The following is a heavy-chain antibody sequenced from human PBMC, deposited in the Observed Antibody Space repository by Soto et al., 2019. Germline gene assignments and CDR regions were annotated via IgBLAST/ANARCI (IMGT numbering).Heavy chain of an antibody. V-gene: IGHV4-34*01. CDR3: ARDYRYSSSSRPLNPGVSVSQWGTAAAAPPKY. J-gene: IGHJ4*02. Sequence: PSETLSLTCAVYGGSFSGYYWSWIRQPPGKGLEWIGEINHSGSTNYNPSLKSRVTISVDTSKNQFSLKLSSVTAADTAVYYCARDYRYSSSSRPLNPGVSVSQWGTAAAAPPKYWGQGTLVTVSS. D-gene: IGHD6-13*01. CDR1: GGSFSGYY. CDR2: INHSGST.